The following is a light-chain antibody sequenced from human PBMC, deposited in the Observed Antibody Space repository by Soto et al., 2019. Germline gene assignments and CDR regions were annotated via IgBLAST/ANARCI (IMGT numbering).Light chain of an antibody. V-gene: IGLV2-23*01. J-gene: IGLJ2*01. CDR2: EDI. Sequence: QSALTQPASVSGSPGQSITLSCTGTISDVGRYNLVSWYQQHPDKAPKLIIYEDIERPSGVSHRFSGSTSGNTASLTISGLQTEDEAKYFCCSYAGGASVVFGGGTKLTVL. CDR3: CSYAGGASVV. CDR1: ISDVGRYNL.